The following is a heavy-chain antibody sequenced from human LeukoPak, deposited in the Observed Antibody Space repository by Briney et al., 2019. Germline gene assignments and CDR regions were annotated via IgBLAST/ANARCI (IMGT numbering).Heavy chain of an antibody. V-gene: IGHV4-59*11. CDR2: IYYSGST. CDR1: GGSISSHY. CDR3: ARMRDWFDP. J-gene: IGHJ5*02. Sequence: SETLSLTCTVSGGSISSHYWSWIRQPPGKGLEWIGYIYYSGSTNYNPSLKSRVTISVDTSKNQFSLKLGSVTAADTAVYYCARMRDWFDPWGQRTLVTVSS.